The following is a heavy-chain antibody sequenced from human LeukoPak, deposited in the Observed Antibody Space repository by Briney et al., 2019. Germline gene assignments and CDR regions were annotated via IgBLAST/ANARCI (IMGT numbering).Heavy chain of an antibody. Sequence: SETPSLTCTVSGYSISSGYYWGWIRQPPGKGLEWIGSIYHSGSTYYNPSLKSRVTISVDTSKNQFSLKLSSVTAADTAVYYCARSFIAAAGDFDYWGQGTLVTVSS. J-gene: IGHJ4*02. CDR1: GYSISSGYY. D-gene: IGHD6-13*01. V-gene: IGHV4-38-2*02. CDR2: IYHSGST. CDR3: ARSFIAAAGDFDY.